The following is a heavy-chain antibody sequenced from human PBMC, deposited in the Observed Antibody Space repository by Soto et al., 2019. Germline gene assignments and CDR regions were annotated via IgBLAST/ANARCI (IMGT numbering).Heavy chain of an antibody. Sequence: QVQLVESGGGVVQPGRSLRLSCAASGFTFSSYGMHWVRQAPGKGLEWVAVISYDGSNKYYADSVKGRFTISRDNSKNTLYLQMNSLRAEDTAVYYCAKESVALRVGYYGMDVWGQGTTVTVSS. D-gene: IGHD2-21*01. CDR1: GFTFSSYG. CDR2: ISYDGSNK. CDR3: AKESVALRVGYYGMDV. V-gene: IGHV3-30*18. J-gene: IGHJ6*02.